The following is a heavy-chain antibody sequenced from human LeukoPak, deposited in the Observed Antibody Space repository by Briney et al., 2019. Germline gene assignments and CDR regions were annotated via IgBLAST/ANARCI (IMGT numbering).Heavy chain of an antibody. CDR2: IYYSGST. Sequence: PSETLSLTCTVSGGSISSYYWSWIRQPPGKGLEWIGYIYYSGSTNYNPSLKSRVTISVDTSKNQFSLKLSSVTAADTAVYYCARGPPRYSSYWGQGTLVTVSS. CDR1: GGSISSYY. D-gene: IGHD5-18*01. CDR3: ARGPPRYSSY. J-gene: IGHJ4*02. V-gene: IGHV4-59*01.